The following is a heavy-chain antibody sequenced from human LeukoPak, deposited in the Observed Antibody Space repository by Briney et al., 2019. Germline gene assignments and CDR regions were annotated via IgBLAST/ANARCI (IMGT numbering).Heavy chain of an antibody. CDR1: GFTFSDYY. V-gene: IGHV3-11*01. Sequence: GGSLRLSCAASGFTFSDYYMNWIRQAPGKGLEWLSYISSSGSAIYYADSVKGRFTISRDNARNSLYLQMSSLRAEDTAVYYCARDRTDGYNYEGHSFDYWGQGTLVTVSS. CDR2: ISSSGSAI. CDR3: ARDRTDGYNYEGHSFDY. D-gene: IGHD5-24*01. J-gene: IGHJ4*02.